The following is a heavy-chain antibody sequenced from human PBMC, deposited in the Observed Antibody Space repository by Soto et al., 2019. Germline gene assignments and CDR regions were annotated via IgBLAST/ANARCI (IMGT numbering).Heavy chain of an antibody. D-gene: IGHD4-17*01. CDR3: AKDPNGDYIGAFDD. CDR1: GFAFSNYA. CDR2: ISGSGNII. J-gene: IGHJ4*02. V-gene: IGHV3-23*01. Sequence: EVQLLESGGDLVQPGGSLRLSCAASGFAFSNYAVTWVRQAQGKGLEWVSSISGSGNIIYYADSVKGRFIISTDNSKNTLYLQMNSLRDEDTAVYYCAKDPNGDYIGAFDDWGQGTLVTVSS.